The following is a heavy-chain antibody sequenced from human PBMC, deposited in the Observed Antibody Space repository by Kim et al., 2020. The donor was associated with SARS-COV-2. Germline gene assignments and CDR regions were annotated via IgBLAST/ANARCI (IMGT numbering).Heavy chain of an antibody. J-gene: IGHJ6*02. CDR3: AKDLGSTAAGSLYYYYYGMDV. CDR1: GFTFDDYA. Sequence: GGSLRLSCAASGFTFDDYAMHWVRQAPGKGLEWVSGISWNSGSIGYADSVKGRFTISRDNAKNSLYLQMNSLRAEDTALYYCAKDLGSTAAGSLYYYYYGMDVWGQGTTVTVSS. CDR2: ISWNSGSI. D-gene: IGHD6-13*01. V-gene: IGHV3-9*01.